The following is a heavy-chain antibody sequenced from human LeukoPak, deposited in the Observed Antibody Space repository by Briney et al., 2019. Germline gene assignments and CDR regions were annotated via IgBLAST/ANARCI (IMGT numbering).Heavy chain of an antibody. CDR1: GFTFSSYW. V-gene: IGHV3-7*01. CDR3: ARDPGYSYGRRYWYFDL. CDR2: IKQDGSEK. Sequence: GGSLRLSCAASGFTFSSYWMNWVRQAPGKGLEWVANIKQDGSEKYYVDSVKGRFTISRDNAKNSLYLQMNNLRAEDTAVYYCARDPGYSYGRRYWYFDLWGRGTLVTVSS. D-gene: IGHD5-18*01. J-gene: IGHJ2*01.